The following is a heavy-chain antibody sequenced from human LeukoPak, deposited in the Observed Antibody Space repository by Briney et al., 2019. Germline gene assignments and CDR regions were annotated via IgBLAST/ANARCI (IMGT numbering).Heavy chain of an antibody. CDR1: GFTFSSYS. Sequence: PGGSLRLSCAASGFTFSSYSMNWVRQAPGKGLEWLSYISSSSSTIYYADSVKGRFTISRDNAKNSLYLQMNSLRAEDTAVYYCARDLSPRNYDFWSGFRAAFDYWGQGTLVTVSS. CDR2: ISSSSSTI. V-gene: IGHV3-48*01. D-gene: IGHD3-3*01. CDR3: ARDLSPRNYDFWSGFRAAFDY. J-gene: IGHJ4*02.